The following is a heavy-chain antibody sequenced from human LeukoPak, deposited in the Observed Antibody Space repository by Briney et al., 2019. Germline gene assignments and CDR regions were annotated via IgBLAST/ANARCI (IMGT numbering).Heavy chain of an antibody. Sequence: SETLSLTCTVSGGSISSYYWSWIRQPPGKGLEWIGYIYYSGSTNYNPSLKSRVTISVDTSKNQFSLKLSSVTAADTAVYYCARVTYYYDSSGYDCYYYMDVWGKGTTVTVSS. CDR3: ARVTYYYDSSGYDCYYYMDV. D-gene: IGHD3-22*01. V-gene: IGHV4-59*01. J-gene: IGHJ6*03. CDR1: GGSISSYY. CDR2: IYYSGST.